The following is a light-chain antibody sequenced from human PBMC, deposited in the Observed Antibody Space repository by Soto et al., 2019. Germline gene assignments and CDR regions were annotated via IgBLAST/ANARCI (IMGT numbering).Light chain of an antibody. V-gene: IGKV3D-15*01. CDR1: QSVSSN. Sequence: EIVLTQSPDILSLSPGARATLSCRASQSVSSNLAWYQQKPGQPPRLLIYDISTRATGIPTRFSGSGSGTEFTLTISSLQSEDFAVYYCQQYNSWPLTFGGGTKVDIK. CDR3: QQYNSWPLT. J-gene: IGKJ4*01. CDR2: DIS.